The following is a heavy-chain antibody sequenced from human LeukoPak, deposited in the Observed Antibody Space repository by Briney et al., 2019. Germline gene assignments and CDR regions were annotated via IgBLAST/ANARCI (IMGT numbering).Heavy chain of an antibody. CDR2: ISGSSGST. D-gene: IGHD2-21*02. CDR3: AKDGSEWAYCGGDCSSDYFDY. CDR1: GFTFSSYA. V-gene: IGHV3-23*01. Sequence: GGSLRLSCAASGFTFSSYAMSWVRQAPGKGLEWVSAISGSSGSTYYADSVKGRFTISRDNSKNTLYLQMNSLRAEDTAVYYCAKDGSEWAYCGGDCSSDYFDYWGQGTLVTVSS. J-gene: IGHJ4*02.